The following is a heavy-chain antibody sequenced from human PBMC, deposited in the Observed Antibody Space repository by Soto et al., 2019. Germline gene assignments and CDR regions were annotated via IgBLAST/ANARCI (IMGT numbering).Heavy chain of an antibody. CDR1: GFTFSSYA. Sequence: EVQLLESGGGLVQPGGSLRLSCAASGFTFSSYAMSWVRQAPGKGLEWVSAISGSGGSTYYADSVKGRFTISRDNSMNTLYLQMNSLRAEDTAVYYCAKYRGSTSCYRSFDYWGQGTLVTVSS. D-gene: IGHD2-2*02. CDR2: ISGSGGST. CDR3: AKYRGSTSCYRSFDY. V-gene: IGHV3-23*01. J-gene: IGHJ4*02.